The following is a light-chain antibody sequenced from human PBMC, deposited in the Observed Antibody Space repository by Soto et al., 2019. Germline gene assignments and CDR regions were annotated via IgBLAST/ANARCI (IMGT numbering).Light chain of an antibody. Sequence: QSVLTQPPSVSAAPGQKVTISCSGSSSNIGNNYVSWYQQLPGTAPKLLIYENNKRPSGIPDRFSGSKSGTSATLGITGLQTGDEADDYCGTWESSLSAVVGGGTQLTVL. J-gene: IGLJ7*01. CDR2: ENN. CDR3: GTWESSLSAV. CDR1: SSNIGNNY. V-gene: IGLV1-51*02.